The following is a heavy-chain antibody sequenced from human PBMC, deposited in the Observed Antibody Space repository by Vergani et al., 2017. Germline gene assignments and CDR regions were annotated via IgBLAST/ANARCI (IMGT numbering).Heavy chain of an antibody. V-gene: IGHV3-33*01. D-gene: IGHD5-18*01. Sequence: QVQLVESGGGVVQPGRSLRLSCAASGFTFSSYGMHWVRQAPGKGVEWVAVIWYDGSNKYYADSVKGRFTISRDNSKSTLYLQMNSLRAEDTAVYYCARDADTAMVVYYFDYWGQGTLVTVSS. J-gene: IGHJ4*02. CDR3: ARDADTAMVVYYFDY. CDR1: GFTFSSYG. CDR2: IWYDGSNK.